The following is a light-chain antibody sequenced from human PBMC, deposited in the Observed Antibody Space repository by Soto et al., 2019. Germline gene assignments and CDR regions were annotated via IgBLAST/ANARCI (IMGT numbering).Light chain of an antibody. J-gene: IGLJ2*01. CDR1: SSNFGAGYD. Sequence: QLVLTQPPSVSGAPGQRVTISCTGSSSNFGAGYDVHWYQQVPGTAPKLLIYGTSNRPSGVPDRLSGCKSGTSASLAITGLQAEDEADYYCQSYDTSLSGLVFGGGTKLTVL. CDR3: QSYDTSLSGLV. CDR2: GTS. V-gene: IGLV1-40*01.